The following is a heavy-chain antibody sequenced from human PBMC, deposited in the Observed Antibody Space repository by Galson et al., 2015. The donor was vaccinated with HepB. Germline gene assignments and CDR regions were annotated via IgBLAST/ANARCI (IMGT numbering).Heavy chain of an antibody. Sequence: SLRLSCAGSGFTFSRDAMSWVRQAPGRGLEGVSSISGDGGRTYYADSVRGRFTISRDNSKNTVYLQMNSLGADDTAVYYCGRDRADFGVYGRPDYWGQGTLVTVSS. J-gene: IGHJ4*02. D-gene: IGHD5/OR15-5a*01. CDR2: ISGDGGRT. CDR3: GRDRADFGVYGRPDY. CDR1: GFTFSRDA. V-gene: IGHV3-23*01.